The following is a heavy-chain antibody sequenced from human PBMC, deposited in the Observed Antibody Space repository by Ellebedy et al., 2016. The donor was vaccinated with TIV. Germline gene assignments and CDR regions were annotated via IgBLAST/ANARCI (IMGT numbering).Heavy chain of an antibody. Sequence: GESLKISCAASGFTFRNFAMTWVRQAPGKGLEWVSSISSSGVSTDYADSVRGRVTISRDNSKKTLYLQMNSLRADDSAVYNCAKLDSSGYYYGRFDYWGQGTLVTVSS. CDR1: GFTFRNFA. D-gene: IGHD3-22*01. J-gene: IGHJ4*02. CDR3: AKLDSSGYYYGRFDY. V-gene: IGHV3-23*01. CDR2: ISSSGVST.